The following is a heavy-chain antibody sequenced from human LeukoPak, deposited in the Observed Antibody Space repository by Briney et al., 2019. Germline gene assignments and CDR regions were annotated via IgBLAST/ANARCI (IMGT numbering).Heavy chain of an antibody. D-gene: IGHD2-21*02. CDR3: ARDMVPDCGGDCYYFDY. CDR2: INASNGNT. CDR1: GYTFTSYA. V-gene: IGHV1-3*03. Sequence: GASVKVSCKASGYTFTSYAMHWVRQAPGQRLEWMGWINASNGNTKYSQEFQGRVTMTRDMSTSTVYMELSSLRSEDTAVYYCARDMVPDCGGDCYYFDYWGQGTLVTVSS. J-gene: IGHJ4*02.